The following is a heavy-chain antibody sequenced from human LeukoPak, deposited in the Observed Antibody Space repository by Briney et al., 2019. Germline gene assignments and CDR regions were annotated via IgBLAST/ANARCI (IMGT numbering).Heavy chain of an antibody. CDR2: IFGSGGST. D-gene: IGHD3-10*01. Sequence: GGSLRLSCAASGFTFSSYAMYWVRQAPGKGLEWVSGIFGSGGSTHYADSVKGRFAISRDNSKSILYLQMNSLRADDTAIYYCAIGRGSGNYNYFDPWGQGTLVTVSS. CDR1: GFTFSSYA. CDR3: AIGRGSGNYNYFDP. V-gene: IGHV3-23*01. J-gene: IGHJ5*02.